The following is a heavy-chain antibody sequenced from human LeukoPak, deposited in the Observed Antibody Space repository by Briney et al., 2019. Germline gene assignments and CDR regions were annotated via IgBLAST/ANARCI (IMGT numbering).Heavy chain of an antibody. CDR2: ISPYNGNT. V-gene: IGHV1-18*01. Sequence: ASVKVSCKATGYTFIIHGISWVRQAPGQGLEWMGWISPYNGNTNYAQNLQGRVTMTTDTSTSTAYMELRSLRSDDTAVYYCARGDRAFDVWGQGTMVSVSS. J-gene: IGHJ3*01. D-gene: IGHD2-21*02. CDR1: GYTFIIHG. CDR3: ARGDRAFDV.